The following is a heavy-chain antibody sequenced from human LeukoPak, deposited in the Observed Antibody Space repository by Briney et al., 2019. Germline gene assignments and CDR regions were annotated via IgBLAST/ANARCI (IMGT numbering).Heavy chain of an antibody. Sequence: SETLSLTCTVSGGSISSGTYYWAWIRQPPGTGLEWIGTIYHSGSTYYNPSLKSRVTMSVDTSKNQFSLNLTSLTAADTAVYYCARDRKYYYHMDVWGKGTTVTVSS. V-gene: IGHV4-39*07. CDR1: GGSISSGTYY. CDR2: IYHSGST. D-gene: IGHD1-14*01. J-gene: IGHJ6*03. CDR3: ARDRKYYYHMDV.